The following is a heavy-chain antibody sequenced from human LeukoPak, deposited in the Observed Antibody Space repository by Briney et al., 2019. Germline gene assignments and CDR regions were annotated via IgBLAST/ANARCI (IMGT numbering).Heavy chain of an antibody. CDR1: EFSVGSNY. D-gene: IGHD5-18*01. V-gene: IGHV3-21*04. CDR3: ARGGGVQLWLTYYFDY. CDR2: ISSSTTYI. J-gene: IGHJ4*02. Sequence: GGSLRLSCAASEFSVGSNYMTWVRQAPGKGLEWVSSISSSTTYIYYADSVKGRFTISRDNAKNSLYLQMNSLRAEDTAVYYCARGGGVQLWLTYYFDYWGQGTLVTVSS.